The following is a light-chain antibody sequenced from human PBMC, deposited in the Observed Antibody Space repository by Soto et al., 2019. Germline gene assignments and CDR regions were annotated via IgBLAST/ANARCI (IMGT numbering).Light chain of an antibody. Sequence: DIQMTQSPSTLSASVGDRVTITCRASQSISNWLAWYQQKPGKAPKLLVYKESTLESGVPSRFSGSGSGTEFTLTISSLQPDDFATYYCQQYNDYSWTFAQGTKVEIK. CDR1: QSISNW. CDR2: KES. V-gene: IGKV1-5*03. CDR3: QQYNDYSWT. J-gene: IGKJ1*01.